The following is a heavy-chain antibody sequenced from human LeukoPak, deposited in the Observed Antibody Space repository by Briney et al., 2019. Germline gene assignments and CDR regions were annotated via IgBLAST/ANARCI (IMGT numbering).Heavy chain of an antibody. J-gene: IGHJ4*02. Sequence: SETLSLTCAVYGGSFSGYYWSWIRQPPGKGLEWIGEINHSGSTNYNPSLKSRATISVDTSKNQFSLKLSSVTAADTAVYYCARRVVVTARNVFDYWGQGTLVTVSS. D-gene: IGHD2-21*02. CDR2: INHSGST. CDR3: ARRVVVTARNVFDY. CDR1: GGSFSGYY. V-gene: IGHV4-34*01.